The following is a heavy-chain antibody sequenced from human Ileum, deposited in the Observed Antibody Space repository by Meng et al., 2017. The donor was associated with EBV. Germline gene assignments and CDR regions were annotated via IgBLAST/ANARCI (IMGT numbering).Heavy chain of an antibody. CDR1: GDSITRNNYV. Sequence: QGQVQESGPGLVKPSETLSLTCTFSGDSITRNNYVWGWVRQSPGKGLEWIGSISYSGDTYYNPSLRSRVTISVDKSKNQFSLKLSSVTAADTAVYYCARESYSDSSGYYSLDYWGQGSLVTVSS. J-gene: IGHJ4*02. CDR2: ISYSGDT. D-gene: IGHD3-22*01. V-gene: IGHV4-39*07. CDR3: ARESYSDSSGYYSLDY.